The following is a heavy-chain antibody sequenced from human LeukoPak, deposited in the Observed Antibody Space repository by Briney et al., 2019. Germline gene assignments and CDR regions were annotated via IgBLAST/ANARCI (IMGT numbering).Heavy chain of an antibody. CDR2: IYYSGST. V-gene: IGHV4-31*03. Sequence: QTSQTLSLTCTVSGGSISSGGYYWSWIRQHPGKGLEWIGYIYYSGSTYYNPSLKSRVTISVDTSKNQFSLKLSSVTAADTAVYYCARAKGGPMVRGVMFDPWGQGTLVTVSS. CDR3: ARAKGGPMVRGVMFDP. J-gene: IGHJ5*02. D-gene: IGHD3-10*01. CDR1: GGSISSGGYY.